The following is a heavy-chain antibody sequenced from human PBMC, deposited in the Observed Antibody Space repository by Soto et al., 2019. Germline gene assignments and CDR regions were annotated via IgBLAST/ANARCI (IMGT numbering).Heavy chain of an antibody. CDR1: GGSFSGYY. V-gene: IGHV4-34*01. D-gene: IGHD3-9*01. Sequence: SETLSITCAVYGGSFSGYYWSWIRQPPWRGLEWIGEINHSGSTNYNPSLKSRVTISVDTSKNQFSLKLTSVTAADTAVYYCARGPNILTGYYRGYYYGMDVWGRGTTVT. CDR2: INHSGST. J-gene: IGHJ6*02. CDR3: ARGPNILTGYYRGYYYGMDV.